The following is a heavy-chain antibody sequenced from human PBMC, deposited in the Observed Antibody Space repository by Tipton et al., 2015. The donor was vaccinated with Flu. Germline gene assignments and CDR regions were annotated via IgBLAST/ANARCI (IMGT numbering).Heavy chain of an antibody. CDR2: TYHRSKWYN. V-gene: IGHV6-1*01. CDR3: ARGYNYAYDY. D-gene: IGHD5-18*01. J-gene: IGHJ4*02. Sequence: GLVKPSQILSLTCVISGDSVSSDRVGWHWIRLSPSRGLEWLGRTYHRSKWYNDYAVSVKSRITINPDTSKSQFSLQLNSVIPEDTAVYYCARGYNYAYDYCGQGILFTVSS. CDR1: GDSVSSDRVG.